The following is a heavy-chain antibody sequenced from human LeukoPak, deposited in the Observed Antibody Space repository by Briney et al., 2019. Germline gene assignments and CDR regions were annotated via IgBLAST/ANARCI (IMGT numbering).Heavy chain of an antibody. CDR2: ITWNGGTI. V-gene: IGHV3-9*01. D-gene: IGHD3-10*01. J-gene: IGHJ4*02. Sequence: SLRLSCAAPGFTFSSYAMSWVRQAPGKGLGWVSGITWNGGTIDYADSVKGRFTISRDNAKNSLYLQMNSLRAEDTALYYCATRYASGPIADYWGQGTLVTVSS. CDR3: ATRYASGPIADY. CDR1: GFTFSSYA.